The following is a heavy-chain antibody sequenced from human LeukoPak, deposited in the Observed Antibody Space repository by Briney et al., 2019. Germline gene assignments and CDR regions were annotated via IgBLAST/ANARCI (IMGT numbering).Heavy chain of an antibody. CDR3: AGFFRFWDYPIDY. J-gene: IGHJ4*02. CDR2: IYYSGST. CDR1: GGSISSYY. V-gene: IGHV4-59*08. D-gene: IGHD3-3*01. Sequence: SETLSLTCTVSGGSISSYYWSWIRQPPGKGLEWIGYIYYSGSTNYNPSLKSRVTISVDTSKNQFSLKLSSVTAADTAVYYCAGFFRFWDYPIDYGARGTLVTASS.